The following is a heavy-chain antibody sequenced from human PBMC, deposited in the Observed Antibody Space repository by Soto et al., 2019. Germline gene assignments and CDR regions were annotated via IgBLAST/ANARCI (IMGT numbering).Heavy chain of an antibody. V-gene: IGHV4-30-2*01. Sequence: PSETLSLTCAFSGVSISSGGYSWSWIRQPPGKGLEWIGYIYHSGSTYYNPSLKSRVTISVDRSKNQFSLKLSSVTAADTAVYYCARQTYYDGNKMLFDVWGQGTMVTVSS. D-gene: IGHD3-22*01. CDR1: GVSISSGGYS. CDR3: ARQTYYDGNKMLFDV. J-gene: IGHJ6*02. CDR2: IYHSGST.